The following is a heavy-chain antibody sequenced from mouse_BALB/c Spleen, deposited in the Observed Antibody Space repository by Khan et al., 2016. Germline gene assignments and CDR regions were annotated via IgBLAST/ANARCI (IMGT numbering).Heavy chain of an antibody. J-gene: IGHJ2*01. Sequence: EVELVESGGGLVQPGGTGKLSCAASGFTFRSFGMHWVRQAPEKGLEWVAYISSDSSTKNYADTLKGRFTISRDNPTNTPFLQITSLRSEDTAIFYCARDGYDYWGQGTTLTVSS. CDR3: ARDGYDY. V-gene: IGHV5-17*02. CDR2: ISSDSSTK. CDR1: GFTFRSFG. D-gene: IGHD2-3*01.